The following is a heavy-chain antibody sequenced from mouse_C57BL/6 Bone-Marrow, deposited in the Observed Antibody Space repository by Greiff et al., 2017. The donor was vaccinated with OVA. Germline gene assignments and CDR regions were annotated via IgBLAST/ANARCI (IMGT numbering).Heavy chain of an antibody. D-gene: IGHD1-1*01. CDR1: GFTFTDYY. Sequence: EVQVVESGGGLVQPGGSLSLSCAASGFTFTDYYMSWVRQPPGKALEWLGFIRNKANGYTTEYSASVKGRFTISRDNSQSILYLQMNALGAEDSATYYRASLLPPDYWGQGTTLTVSS. CDR3: ASLLPPDY. V-gene: IGHV7-3*01. J-gene: IGHJ2*01. CDR2: IRNKANGYTT.